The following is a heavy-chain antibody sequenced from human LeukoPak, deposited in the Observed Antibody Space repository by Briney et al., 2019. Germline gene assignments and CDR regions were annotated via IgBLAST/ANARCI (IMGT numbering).Heavy chain of an antibody. D-gene: IGHD6-6*01. CDR2: ISAYNGNT. CDR3: ARVAARRVGWFDP. Sequence: GASVTLSFKASGYTFTIYGISWVRQAPGQGLEWMGWISAYNGNTNYAQKLQGRVTMTTDTSTSTAYMELRSLRSDDTAVYYCARVAARRVGWFDPWGQGTLVTVSS. V-gene: IGHV1-18*01. CDR1: GYTFTIYG. J-gene: IGHJ5*02.